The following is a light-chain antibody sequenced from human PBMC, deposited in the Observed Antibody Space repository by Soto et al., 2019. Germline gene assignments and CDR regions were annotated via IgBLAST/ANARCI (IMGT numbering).Light chain of an antibody. J-gene: IGLJ1*01. V-gene: IGLV2-14*01. Sequence: SALTQPASVSGSPGQSITISCTGSNSDIGTYNYVSWYQQLPGKAPKLVISEVSNRPSGISGRFSGSKSGNAASLTISGLQAEDEATYYCSSYTSSSTLDVFGTGTKVTVL. CDR3: SSYTSSSTLDV. CDR2: EVS. CDR1: NSDIGTYNY.